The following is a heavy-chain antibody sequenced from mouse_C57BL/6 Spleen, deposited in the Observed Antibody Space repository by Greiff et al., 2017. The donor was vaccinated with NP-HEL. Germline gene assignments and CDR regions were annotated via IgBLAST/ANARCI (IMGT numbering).Heavy chain of an antibody. Sequence: VQLQQPGAELVKPGASVKLSCKASGYTFTSYWMQWVKQRPGQGLEWIGEIDPSDSYTNYNQKFKGKATLTVDTSSSTAYMQLSSLTSEDSAVYYCARHAYDYDGHAMDYWGQGTSVTVSS. CDR1: GYTFTSYW. J-gene: IGHJ4*01. CDR2: IDPSDSYT. V-gene: IGHV1-50*01. D-gene: IGHD2-4*01. CDR3: ARHAYDYDGHAMDY.